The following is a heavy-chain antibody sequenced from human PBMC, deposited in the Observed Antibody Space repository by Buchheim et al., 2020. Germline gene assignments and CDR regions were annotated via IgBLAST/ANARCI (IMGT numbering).Heavy chain of an antibody. CDR2: IRSKTSSFAT. Sequence: EVQLVESGGGLVQPGGSLKLSCAASGFTFSGFAMHWVRQASGKGLEWVGRIRSKTSSFATTYAASGKGRFTISRDDSKNTAYLQMNSLKTEDTAVYYCTRGYCSGSTCTSMDVWGQGTT. J-gene: IGHJ6*02. V-gene: IGHV3-73*01. D-gene: IGHD2-15*01. CDR3: TRGYCSGSTCTSMDV. CDR1: GFTFSGFA.